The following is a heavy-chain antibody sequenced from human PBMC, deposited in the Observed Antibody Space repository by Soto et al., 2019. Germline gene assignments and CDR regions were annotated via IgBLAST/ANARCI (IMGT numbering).Heavy chain of an antibody. CDR2: TYHSGTT. D-gene: IGHD6-19*01. CDR1: GGSVSSGNW. Sequence: QVQLQESGPGLVKPSGTLSLTCAVSGGSVSSGNWWSWVRQPPGKGLEWIGETYHSGTTNYNPSLKSRVTISLNKYKNQSDLNLRSVTAADTAVYYWARHVAVPGTRGFAYWGKGTLVTVSS. V-gene: IGHV4-4*02. CDR3: ARHVAVPGTRGFAY. J-gene: IGHJ4*02.